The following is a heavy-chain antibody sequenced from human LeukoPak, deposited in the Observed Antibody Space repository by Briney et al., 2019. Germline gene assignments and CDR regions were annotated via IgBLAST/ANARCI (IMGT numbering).Heavy chain of an antibody. J-gene: IGHJ4*02. V-gene: IGHV3-7*01. Sequence: GGSLRLSCAASGFTFSSHWMTWVRQAPGKGPEWVASINKDGSEQYYVDSVKGRFTISRDNAKNSLSLQVSSLRAEDTAVYYCTRGGATSSWYWFFWGQGALVTVSS. D-gene: IGHD6-13*01. CDR1: GFTFSSHW. CDR3: TRGGATSSWYWFF. CDR2: INKDGSEQ.